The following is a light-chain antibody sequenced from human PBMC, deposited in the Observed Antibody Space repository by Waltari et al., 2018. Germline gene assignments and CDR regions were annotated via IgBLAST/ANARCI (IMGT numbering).Light chain of an antibody. V-gene: IGLV2-23*02. Sequence: QSALTQPASVSGSPGQSITISCTGTSSDVGTYNLVSWYQQHPGKAPKFMIYEVSKRPSGVSNRFSGSKSGNTVSLTISGLQAEDEAAYYCCSYAGSSTWVFGGGTKLTVL. CDR1: SSDVGTYNL. CDR3: CSYAGSSTWV. CDR2: EVS. J-gene: IGLJ3*02.